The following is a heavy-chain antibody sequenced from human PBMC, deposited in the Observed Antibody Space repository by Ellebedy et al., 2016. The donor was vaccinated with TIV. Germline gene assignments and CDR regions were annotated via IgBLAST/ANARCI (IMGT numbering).Heavy chain of an antibody. V-gene: IGHV3-49*03. CDR1: GFSFGDYA. CDR3: TRDGGLTSRPYYHYYYGLDV. Sequence: GESLKISCTTSGFSFGDYAMSWFRQAPGKGLEWVGFIRSQAYGGTTEYAASVKGRFIISRDDSKNIAYLQMNSLKTEDTAVYYCTRDGGLTSRPYYHYYYGLDVWGQGTTVTVSS. CDR2: IRSQAYGGTT. J-gene: IGHJ6*02. D-gene: IGHD3-16*01.